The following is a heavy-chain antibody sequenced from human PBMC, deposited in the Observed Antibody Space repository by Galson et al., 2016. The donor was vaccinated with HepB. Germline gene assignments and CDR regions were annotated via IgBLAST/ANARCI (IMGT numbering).Heavy chain of an antibody. CDR3: ARVREQQLLDAFDI. J-gene: IGHJ3*02. V-gene: IGHV3-21*01. CDR2: ISSGSSYI. Sequence: LEWVSSISSGSSYIYYADSVKGRFTISRDNVKKSLYLQMNSLRPEDTAVYYCARVREQQLLDAFDIWGQGTTVTVSS. D-gene: IGHD6-13*01.